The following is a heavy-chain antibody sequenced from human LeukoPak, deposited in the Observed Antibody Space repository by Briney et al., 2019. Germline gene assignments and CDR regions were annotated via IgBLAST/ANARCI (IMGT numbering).Heavy chain of an antibody. J-gene: IGHJ4*02. V-gene: IGHV4-4*07. CDR2: IYTSGST. CDR1: GGSITSYY. Sequence: SQTLSLTCPVAGGSITSYYWSWIRQPAGKGLEWIGRIYTSGSTNYNPSLKSRVTMSVDTSKNQFSLKLSSVTAADTAVYYCAREGHSGYPFDHWGQGTLVTVSS. D-gene: IGHD5-12*01. CDR3: AREGHSGYPFDH.